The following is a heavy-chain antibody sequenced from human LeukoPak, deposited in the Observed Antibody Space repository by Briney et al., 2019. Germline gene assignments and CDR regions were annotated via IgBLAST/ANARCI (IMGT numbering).Heavy chain of an antibody. Sequence: GGSLRLSCAASGFTFSSYWMHWVRQTPGKGLVWVSHINSDGSRTSYADSVKGRFTISRDNAKNTLSLQMNSLRAEDTAVYYCARGVQGHYYDSSGPTDDYFDYWGQGTLVTASS. CDR1: GFTFSSYW. J-gene: IGHJ4*02. CDR2: INSDGSRT. CDR3: ARGVQGHYYDSSGPTDDYFDY. V-gene: IGHV3-74*01. D-gene: IGHD3-22*01.